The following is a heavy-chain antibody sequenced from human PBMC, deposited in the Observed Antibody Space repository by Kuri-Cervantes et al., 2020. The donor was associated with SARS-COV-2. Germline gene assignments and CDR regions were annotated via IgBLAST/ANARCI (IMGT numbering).Heavy chain of an antibody. CDR3: ARDRGRIAAAGIGWFDP. Sequence: SETLSLTCTVSGASIGSTDSYWGWIRQPPGKAEEWIGSIKYSGSTFYNPSLKSRLTISVDTSKKQFSLNLSSVTAADTAVYYCARDRGRIAAAGIGWFDPWGQGTLVTVSS. V-gene: IGHV4-39*07. CDR2: IKYSGST. J-gene: IGHJ5*02. D-gene: IGHD6-13*01. CDR1: GASIGSTDSY.